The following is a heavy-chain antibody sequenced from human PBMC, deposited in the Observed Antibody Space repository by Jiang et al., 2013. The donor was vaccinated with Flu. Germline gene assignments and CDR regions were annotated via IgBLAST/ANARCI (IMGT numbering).Heavy chain of an antibody. Sequence: TISRDNSKNTLYLQMSSLRAEDTAVYYCAKAPGSSGWYPYYFDYWGQGTLVTVSS. J-gene: IGHJ4*02. CDR3: AKAPGSSGWYPYYFDY. V-gene: IGHV3-23*01. D-gene: IGHD6-19*01.